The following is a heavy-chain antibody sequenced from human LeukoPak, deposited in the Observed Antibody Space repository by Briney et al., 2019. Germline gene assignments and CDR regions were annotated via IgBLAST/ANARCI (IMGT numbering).Heavy chain of an antibody. CDR2: ISSSSSYI. J-gene: IGHJ4*02. V-gene: IGHV3-21*01. Sequence: PGGSLRLSCAASGFTFSSYSMNWVRQAPGKGLEWVSSISSSSSYIYYADSVKGRFTISRDNAKNSLYLQMNSLRAEDTAVYYCARDSERGYSYGANDYWGQGTLVTVSS. CDR3: ARDSERGYSYGANDY. D-gene: IGHD5-18*01. CDR1: GFTFSSYS.